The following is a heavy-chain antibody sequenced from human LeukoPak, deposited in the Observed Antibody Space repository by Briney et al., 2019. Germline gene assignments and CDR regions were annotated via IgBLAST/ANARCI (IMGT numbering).Heavy chain of an antibody. J-gene: IGHJ4*02. D-gene: IGHD5-18*01. CDR3: ARDRGYSYGPFDY. CDR1: GYTFTGYY. V-gene: IGHV1-2*02. CDR2: INPNSGGT. Sequence: AAVKVSCKASGYTFTGYYMHWVRQAPGQGLEWMGWINPNSGGTNYAQKFQGRVTMTRDTSISTAYMELSRLRSDDTAVYYCARDRGYSYGPFDYWGQGTLVTVSS.